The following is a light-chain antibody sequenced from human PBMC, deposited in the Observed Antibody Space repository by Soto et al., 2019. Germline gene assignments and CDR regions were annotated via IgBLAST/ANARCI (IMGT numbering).Light chain of an antibody. CDR2: YKSDSDK. Sequence: QPVLTQPASLSASPGASASLTCTLRSGINVGTSRIYWYQQKPGSPPQYLLRYKSDSDKGRGSGVPSRFSGSKDASANAGILLISGLQSEDEADYYCMIWRSSAWVFGGGTKLTVL. V-gene: IGLV5-45*01. CDR1: SGINVGTSR. J-gene: IGLJ3*02. CDR3: MIWRSSAWV.